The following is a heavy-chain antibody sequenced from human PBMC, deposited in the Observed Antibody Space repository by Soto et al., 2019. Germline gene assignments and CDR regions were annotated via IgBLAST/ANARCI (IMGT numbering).Heavy chain of an antibody. CDR1: GGTFYTYT. CDR2: ITPIYPTT. V-gene: IGHV1-69*15. CDR3: ARIHRYSFPPSDDLDS. Sequence: QVQLVQSGAEVRKPGSSVQVSCKASGGTFYTYTFSWVRQAPGQGLEWMGSITPIYPTTNYAEKFQGRLTVTADGTTNTAYMELNSLPSEDTAVYYCARIHRYSFPPSDDLDSWGQGTLVTVSS. J-gene: IGHJ4*02. D-gene: IGHD5-18*01.